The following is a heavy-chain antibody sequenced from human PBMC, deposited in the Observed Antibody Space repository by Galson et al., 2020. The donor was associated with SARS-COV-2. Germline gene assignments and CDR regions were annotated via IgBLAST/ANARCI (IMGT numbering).Heavy chain of an antibody. V-gene: IGHV5-51*01. D-gene: IGHD2-8*01. CDR1: GYSFTGYW. Sequence: GESLKISCKGSGYSFTGYWIGWVRQMPGKGLEWIGMIYPADSDTRYRPSLQGQVSISAERSTSTAFLQWNSLRASDTAMYYCARRLSRRVMNSVYMDTWGQGTLVTGSS. CDR2: IYPADSDT. J-gene: IGHJ5*02. CDR3: ARRLSRRVMNSVYMDT.